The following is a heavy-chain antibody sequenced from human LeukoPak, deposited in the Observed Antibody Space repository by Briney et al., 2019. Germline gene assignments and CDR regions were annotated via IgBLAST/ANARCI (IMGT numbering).Heavy chain of an antibody. Sequence: SETLSLTCTVSGGSISSGNYYWTWIRQPAGKGLEWIGRIYASGSTNYNPSLKSRVTISVDTSRNHFSLKLTSVTAADTAVYYCARDISRWNELDSWGQGTLVTVSS. CDR3: ARDISRWNELDS. D-gene: IGHD1-1*01. V-gene: IGHV4-61*02. CDR2: IYASGST. CDR1: GGSISSGNYY. J-gene: IGHJ4*02.